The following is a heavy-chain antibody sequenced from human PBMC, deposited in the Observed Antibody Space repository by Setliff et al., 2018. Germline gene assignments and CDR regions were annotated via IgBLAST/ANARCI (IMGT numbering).Heavy chain of an antibody. CDR1: GGSISSGHYY. D-gene: IGHD2-21*02. V-gene: IGHV4-61*02. J-gene: IGHJ4*02. Sequence: PSETLSLTCTVSGGSISSGHYYWNWIRQPAGKGLEWIGRIYPSGGTNYNPSLKSRVTISVDTSKNHFSLKLTSVTAADTAVYYCARDRYCGGHCYQLFDSWGQGTLVTVSS. CDR3: ARDRYCGGHCYQLFDS. CDR2: IYPSGGT.